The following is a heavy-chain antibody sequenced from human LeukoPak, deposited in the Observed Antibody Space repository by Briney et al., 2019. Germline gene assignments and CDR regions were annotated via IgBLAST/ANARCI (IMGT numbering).Heavy chain of an antibody. D-gene: IGHD1-26*01. Sequence: SETLSLPCTVSGVSISSYYWSWIRQPPGKGLEWIGYIYYSGSTNYNPSLKSRVTISVDTSKNQFSLKLSSVTAADTAVYYCAKNTWELLQWGQGTLVTLSS. J-gene: IGHJ4*02. CDR2: IYYSGST. CDR3: AKNTWELLQ. V-gene: IGHV4-59*01. CDR1: GVSISSYY.